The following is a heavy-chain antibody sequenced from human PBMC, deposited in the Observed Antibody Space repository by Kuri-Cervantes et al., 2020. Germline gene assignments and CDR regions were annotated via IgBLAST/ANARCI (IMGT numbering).Heavy chain of an antibody. D-gene: IGHD3-16*01. V-gene: IGHV3-30-3*01. J-gene: IGHJ5*02. CDR2: ILYDGSNK. CDR1: GFPLSSHA. CDR3: AKGQIYVWRKNWFDP. Sequence: AGSLRLSCAASGFPLSSHAMHWVRQAPGKGLEWVAVILYDGSNKYYADSGESRFTITSDQSKNTLYLQMNSLSAEDTAVYYGAKGQIYVWRKNWFDPWGQGTLVTVSS.